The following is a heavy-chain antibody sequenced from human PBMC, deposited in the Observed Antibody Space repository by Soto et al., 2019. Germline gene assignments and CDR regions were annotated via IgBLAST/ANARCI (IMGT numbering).Heavy chain of an antibody. Sequence: ASVKVSCKASCYTLTNYGISWVRQSPGQGLEWTGWISAHNGNTNYAQKLQGRVTMTTDTSTSTAYMELRSLSPLTAADTAVYYCARDKGLITIFGVVMCGMDVWGQGTTVTVSS. CDR1: CYTLTNYG. D-gene: IGHD3-3*01. V-gene: IGHV1-18*01. J-gene: IGHJ6*02. CDR3: ARDKGLITIFGVVMCGMDV. CDR2: ISAHNGNT.